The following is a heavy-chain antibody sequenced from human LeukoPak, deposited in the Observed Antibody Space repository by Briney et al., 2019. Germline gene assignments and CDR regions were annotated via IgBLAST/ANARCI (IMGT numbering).Heavy chain of an antibody. J-gene: IGHJ5*02. CDR3: ARVGVLNWFDP. Sequence: SETLSLTCTVAGGSISSSPYYWGWIRQAPGKGLEWIGNIYYSGSTFYNPSLKSRVTISVDTSKNQFSLKLSSVTAADTAVYYCARVGVLNWFDPWGQGTPVTVSS. CDR2: IYYSGST. CDR1: GGSISSSPYY. V-gene: IGHV4-39*01. D-gene: IGHD1-26*01.